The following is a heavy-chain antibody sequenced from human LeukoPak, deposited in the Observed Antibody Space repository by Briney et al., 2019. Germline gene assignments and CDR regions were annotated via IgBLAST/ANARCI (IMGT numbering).Heavy chain of an antibody. V-gene: IGHV1-2*02. D-gene: IGHD2-15*01. CDR2: INPNSGGT. Sequence: ASVKVSCKASGYTFTGYYMHWVRQAPGQGLEWMGWINPNSGGTNYAQKFQGRVTMTRDTSISTAYMELSRLRSDDTAVYYCARDCGGSCYPGLPTWDYWGQGTLVTVSS. J-gene: IGHJ4*02. CDR3: ARDCGGSCYPGLPTWDY. CDR1: GYTFTGYY.